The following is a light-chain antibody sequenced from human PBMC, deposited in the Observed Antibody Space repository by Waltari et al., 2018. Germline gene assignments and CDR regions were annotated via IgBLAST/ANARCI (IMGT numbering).Light chain of an antibody. CDR1: HSNVGDNTY. CDR3: CSYLGRSVV. J-gene: IGLJ2*01. CDR2: DVS. V-gene: IGLV2-23*02. Sequence: QSALTQPASVSGSPGQSITISCTGSHSNVGDNTYVPWYQQHPGKAPKRVIYDVSQRPSGVSDRFSGSKSGNAASLTISGLQAEDDADYYCCSYLGRSVVFGGGTKLTVL.